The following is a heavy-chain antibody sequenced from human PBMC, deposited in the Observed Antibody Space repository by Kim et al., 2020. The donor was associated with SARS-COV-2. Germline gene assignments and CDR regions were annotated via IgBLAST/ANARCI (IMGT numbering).Heavy chain of an antibody. Sequence: GGSLRLSCAASGFTFDDYAMHWVRQVPGKGLEWVSGISWNSGSIGYADSVKGRFTISRDNAKNSLYLQMNSLRAEDTALYYCAKDMGLRSSWYYFDYWGQGTLVTVSS. J-gene: IGHJ4*02. V-gene: IGHV3-9*01. CDR3: AKDMGLRSSWYYFDY. CDR2: ISWNSGSI. D-gene: IGHD6-13*01. CDR1: GFTFDDYA.